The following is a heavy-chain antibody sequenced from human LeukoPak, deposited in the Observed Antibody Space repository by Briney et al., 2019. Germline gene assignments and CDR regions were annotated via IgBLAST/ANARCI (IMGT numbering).Heavy chain of an antibody. V-gene: IGHV4-61*02. Sequence: SETLSLTCTVSGGSISSGSYYWSWIRQPAGEGLEWIGRIYTSGSTNYNPSLKSRVTISVDTSKNQFSLKLSSVTAADTAVYYCASLSRYNWNLPDYWGQGTLVTVSS. CDR1: GGSISSGSYY. CDR2: IYTSGST. CDR3: ASLSRYNWNLPDY. D-gene: IGHD1-20*01. J-gene: IGHJ4*02.